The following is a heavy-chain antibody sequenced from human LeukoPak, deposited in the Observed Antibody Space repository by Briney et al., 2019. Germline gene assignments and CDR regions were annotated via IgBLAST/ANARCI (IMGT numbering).Heavy chain of an antibody. Sequence: ASVKVSCKASGYTFTSYGISWVRQAPGQGLEWMGWISAYNGNTNYAQKLQGRVTMTTDTSTSTAYMELRSLRSDDTAVYYCARDRGIDYGDPNWFDPWGQGTLVTVSS. CDR1: GYTFTSYG. D-gene: IGHD4-17*01. CDR2: ISAYNGNT. V-gene: IGHV1-18*01. CDR3: ARDRGIDYGDPNWFDP. J-gene: IGHJ5*02.